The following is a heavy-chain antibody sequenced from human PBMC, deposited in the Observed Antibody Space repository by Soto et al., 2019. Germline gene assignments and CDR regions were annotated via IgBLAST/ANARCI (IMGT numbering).Heavy chain of an antibody. CDR2: ITSSSDTI. J-gene: IGHJ6*02. CDR3: ARVVVVIPPGYYYAMDV. V-gene: IGHV3-48*02. D-gene: IGHD3-22*01. Sequence: PGGSLRLSCVVSGFSVSSFHMNWVRQAPGRGLEWVAYITSSSDTIYYSDSVKGRFTISRDNGKNSLFLQMNSLRDEDTAVYYCARVVVVIPPGYYYAMDVWGQGTTVTVSS. CDR1: GFSVSSFH.